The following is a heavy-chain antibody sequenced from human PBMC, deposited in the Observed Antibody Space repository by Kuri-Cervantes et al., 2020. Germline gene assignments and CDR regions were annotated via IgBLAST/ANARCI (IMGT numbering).Heavy chain of an antibody. V-gene: IGHV1-45*02. Sequence: SVKVSCKASGYTFTYRYLHWVRQAPGQALEWMGWITPFNGNTNYAQKFQDRVTITRDRSMSTAYMELSSLRSDDTALYYCARDLSGSGWRGENFDHWGQGTLVTVSS. CDR2: ITPFNGNT. CDR1: GYTFTYRY. J-gene: IGHJ4*02. CDR3: ARDLSGSGWRGENFDH. D-gene: IGHD6-19*01.